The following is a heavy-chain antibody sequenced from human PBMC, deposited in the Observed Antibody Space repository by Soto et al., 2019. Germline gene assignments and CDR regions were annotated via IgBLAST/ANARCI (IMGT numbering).Heavy chain of an antibody. CDR1: GFTFSSYA. V-gene: IGHV3-30-3*01. CDR2: ISYDGSNK. D-gene: IGHD3-10*01. J-gene: IGHJ5*02. CDR3: ARDLYYYGSGSYRWFDP. Sequence: GGSLRLSCAASGFTFSSYAMHWVRQAPGKGLEWVAVISYDGSNKYYADSVKGRFTISRDNSKNTLYLQMNSLRAEDTAVYYCARDLYYYGSGSYRWFDPWGQGTLVTVSS.